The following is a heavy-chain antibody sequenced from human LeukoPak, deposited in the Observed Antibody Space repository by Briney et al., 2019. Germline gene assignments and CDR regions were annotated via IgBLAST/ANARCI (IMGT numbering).Heavy chain of an antibody. CDR2: ISAYNGNT. CDR3: ARDLGVIVVVPAAMDY. CDR1: GYTFTSYG. D-gene: IGHD2-2*01. Sequence: ASVKVSCKASGYTFTSYGISWVRQAPGQGLEWMGWISAYNGNTNYAQKLQGRVTMTTDTSTSTAYMELRSLRSEDTAVYYCARDLGVIVVVPAAMDYWGQGTLVTVSS. V-gene: IGHV1-18*01. J-gene: IGHJ4*02.